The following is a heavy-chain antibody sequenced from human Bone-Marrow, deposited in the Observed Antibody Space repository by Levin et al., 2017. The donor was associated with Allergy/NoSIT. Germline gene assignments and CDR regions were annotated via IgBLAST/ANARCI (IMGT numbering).Heavy chain of an antibody. CDR3: AKKDWGETTGPPLLNN. Sequence: ASVKVSCAASGFTFSTFAMSWVRQARGKGLEWVAGIGGSGDATSHADSVKGRFIISRDNSKNMLYLQMNSLKDEDTAVYYCAKKDWGETTGPPLLNNWGQGTLVIVSS. CDR2: IGGSGDAT. V-gene: IGHV3-23*01. CDR1: GFTFSTFA. J-gene: IGHJ4*02. D-gene: IGHD3/OR15-3a*01.